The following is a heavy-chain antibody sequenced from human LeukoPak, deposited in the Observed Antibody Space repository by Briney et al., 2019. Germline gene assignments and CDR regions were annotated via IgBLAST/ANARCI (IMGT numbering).Heavy chain of an antibody. Sequence: SETLSLTCAVYGESFSGYYWSWIRQPPGKGLEWIGEINHSGSTNYNPSLKSRVTISVDTSKDQSSLKLSSVTAADTAVYYCARGGTEYGDPYYYYGMDVWGQGTTVTVSS. CDR3: ARGGTEYGDPYYYYGMDV. V-gene: IGHV4-34*01. CDR2: INHSGST. D-gene: IGHD4-17*01. CDR1: GESFSGYY. J-gene: IGHJ6*02.